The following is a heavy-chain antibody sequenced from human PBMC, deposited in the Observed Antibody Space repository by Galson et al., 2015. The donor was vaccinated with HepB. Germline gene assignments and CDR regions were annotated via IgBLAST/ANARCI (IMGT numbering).Heavy chain of an antibody. D-gene: IGHD2-2*01. Sequence: SLRLSCAASGFTFSSYGMHWVRQAPGKGLEWVAVISYDGSNKYYADSVKGRFTISRDNSKNTLYLQMNSLRAEDTAVYYCAKFGEVVPAAPLDYWGQGTLVTVSS. CDR3: AKFGEVVPAAPLDY. CDR1: GFTFSSYG. J-gene: IGHJ4*02. V-gene: IGHV3-30*12. CDR2: ISYDGSNK.